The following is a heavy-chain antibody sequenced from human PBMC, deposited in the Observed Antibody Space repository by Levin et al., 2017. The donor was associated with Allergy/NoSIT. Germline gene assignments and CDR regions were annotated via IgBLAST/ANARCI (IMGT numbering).Heavy chain of an antibody. CDR3: AKEEAVVVAANLDY. D-gene: IGHD2-15*01. V-gene: IGHV3-23*01. CDR2: ISGSGGST. Sequence: LGESLKISCAASGFTFSSYAMSWVRQAPGKGLEWVSAISGSGGSTYYADSVKGRFTISRDNSKNTLYLQMNSLRAEDTAVYYCAKEEAVVVAANLDYWGQGTLVTVSS. CDR1: GFTFSSYA. J-gene: IGHJ4*02.